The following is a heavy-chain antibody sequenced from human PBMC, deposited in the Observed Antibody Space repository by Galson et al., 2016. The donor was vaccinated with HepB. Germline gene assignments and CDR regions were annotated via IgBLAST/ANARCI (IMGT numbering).Heavy chain of an antibody. V-gene: IGHV5-10-1*01. CDR2: IDPSGSNT. CDR3: ARLGRVTSSQSYFYGMDV. D-gene: IGHD2-21*02. J-gene: IGHJ6*02. Sequence: QSGAEVKKPGESLRISCKSSGSRFTSYWITWVRQMPGKGLEWMGTIDPSGSNTKYSPSFHGHVTILVDKSIGTAYLQWSSLKASDTAMYYCARLGRVTSSQSYFYGMDVWGQGTTVTVSS. CDR1: GSRFTSYW.